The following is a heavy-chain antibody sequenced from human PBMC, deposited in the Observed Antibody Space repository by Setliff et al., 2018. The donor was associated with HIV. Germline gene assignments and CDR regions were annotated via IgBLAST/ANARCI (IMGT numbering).Heavy chain of an antibody. CDR3: ARGYPGIAVAGLSYYYYSYMDV. J-gene: IGHJ6*03. D-gene: IGHD6-19*01. V-gene: IGHV4-61*05. CDR1: GGSISSSSYY. Sequence: SETLSLTCTVSGGSISSSSYYWGWIRQPPGKGLEWIGYIYYSGSSNHNPSLKSRVTISVDTSKNQFSLKLSSVTAADTAVYYCARGYPGIAVAGLSYYYYSYMDVWGKGTTVTVSS. CDR2: IYYSGSS.